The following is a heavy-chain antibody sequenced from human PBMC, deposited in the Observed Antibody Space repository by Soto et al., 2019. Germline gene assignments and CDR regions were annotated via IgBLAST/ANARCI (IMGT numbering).Heavy chain of an antibody. CDR2: INHSGST. CDR3: AKEPPAIAAGGIDS. V-gene: IGHV4-34*01. D-gene: IGHD6-13*01. Sequence: SETLSLTCAVYVGSFSGYYWSWIRQPPGKGLEWTGEINHSGSTNYNPSLKSRVTISVDTSKNQFSLTLNSVTAADRAVYYCAKEPPAIAAGGIDSWGQGTLVTVS. J-gene: IGHJ4*02. CDR1: VGSFSGYY.